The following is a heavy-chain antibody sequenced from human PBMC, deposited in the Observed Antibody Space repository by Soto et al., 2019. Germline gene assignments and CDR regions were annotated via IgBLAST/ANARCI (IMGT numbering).Heavy chain of an antibody. D-gene: IGHD2-8*01. J-gene: IGHJ4*02. CDR3: ARDGRNGGYFDY. Sequence: GASVKVSCKTSGYRFSDYGINWVRQAPGQGLEWMGWISAYNGNTNYAQKLQDRVTMTTDTSTSTAYMELRSLRSDDTAVYYCARDGRNGGYFDYWGQGTLVTVSS. CDR2: ISAYNGNT. V-gene: IGHV1-18*01. CDR1: GYRFSDYG.